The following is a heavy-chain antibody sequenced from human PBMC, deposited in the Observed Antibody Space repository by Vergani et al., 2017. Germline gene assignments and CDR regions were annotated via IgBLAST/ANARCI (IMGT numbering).Heavy chain of an antibody. D-gene: IGHD2-21*02. J-gene: IGHJ5*02. CDR1: GGTFSSYA. CDR2: IIPIFGTA. V-gene: IGHV1-69*12. CDR3: ASSATCDSDIRYNWFDP. Sequence: QVQLVQSGAEVKKPGSSVKVSCKASGGTFSSYAISWVRQAPGQGLEWMGGIIPIFGTANYAQKFQGRVTITADESTSTAYMELSSLRSEDTAVYYCASSATCDSDIRYNWFDPWGQGTLVTVSS.